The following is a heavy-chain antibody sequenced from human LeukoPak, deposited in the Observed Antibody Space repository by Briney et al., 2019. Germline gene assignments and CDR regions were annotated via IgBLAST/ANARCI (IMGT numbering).Heavy chain of an antibody. V-gene: IGHV3-23*01. CDR3: AERGGVGV. J-gene: IGHJ6*02. CDR1: GLTFRNYA. Sequence: GGSLRLSCAVSGLTFRNYAMSWIRQAPGKGLEWVSAVSGGGFTTYYTDSVRGRFTISRDNSNNTLYLQMNSLRVDDTAVYYCAERGGVGVWGQGTTVTVSS. CDR2: VSGGGFTT.